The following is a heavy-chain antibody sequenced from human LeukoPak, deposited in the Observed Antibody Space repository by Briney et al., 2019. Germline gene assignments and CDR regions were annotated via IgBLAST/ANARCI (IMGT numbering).Heavy chain of an antibody. J-gene: IGHJ4*02. CDR2: INYRGDGT. CDR3: AKHLWRDLLWFGEGYYFGY. D-gene: IGHD3-10*01. Sequence: GGSLRLSCAASGFTFRSCAMSWVRQAPGKGLEWVSTINYRGDGTYFADSVKGRFTISRDHSKNTLYLQMNSLRAEDTAVYYCAKHLWRDLLWFGEGYYFGYWGQGTLVTVSS. V-gene: IGHV3-23*01. CDR1: GFTFRSCA.